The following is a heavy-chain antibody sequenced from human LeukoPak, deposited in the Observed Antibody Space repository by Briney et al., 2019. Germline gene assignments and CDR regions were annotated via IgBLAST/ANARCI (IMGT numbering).Heavy chain of an antibody. Sequence: PGGSLRLSCAASGFTFSDYHMSWIRQAPGKGLEWVSYISSSSDYTNYADSVKGRFTISRDNAKKSLYLQMDSLRAEDTAVYYCARSGDYYDTLTGLQHWGQGTLVTVSS. J-gene: IGHJ1*01. CDR1: GFTFSDYH. CDR2: ISSSSDYT. D-gene: IGHD3-9*01. CDR3: ARSGDYYDTLTGLQH. V-gene: IGHV3-11*03.